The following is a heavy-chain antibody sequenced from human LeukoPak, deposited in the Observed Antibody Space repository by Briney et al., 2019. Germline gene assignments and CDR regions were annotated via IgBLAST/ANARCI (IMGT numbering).Heavy chain of an antibody. J-gene: IGHJ3*02. CDR1: GVSVDTNY. CDR2: ISGSGGST. CDR3: AKDIQYYYDSSGYYGAFDI. Sequence: GGSLRLSCAASGVSVDTNYMSWVRQAPGKGLEWVSAISGSGGSTYYADSVKGRFTISRDNSKNTLYLQMNSLRAEDTAVYYCAKDIQYYYDSSGYYGAFDIWGQGTMVTVSS. V-gene: IGHV3-23*01. D-gene: IGHD3-22*01.